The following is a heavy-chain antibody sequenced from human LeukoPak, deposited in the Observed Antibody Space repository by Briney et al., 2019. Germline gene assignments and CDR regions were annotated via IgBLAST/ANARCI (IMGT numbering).Heavy chain of an antibody. Sequence: GGSLRLSCAASGFTFSSYAMSWVRQAPGKGLEWVSAISGSGGSTYYTDSVKGRFTVSRDNSKNTLYLQMNSLRAEDTAVYYCASILLWYVYDYWGQGTLVTVSS. CDR2: ISGSGGST. CDR1: GFTFSSYA. CDR3: ASILLWYVYDY. V-gene: IGHV3-23*01. D-gene: IGHD3-10*01. J-gene: IGHJ4*02.